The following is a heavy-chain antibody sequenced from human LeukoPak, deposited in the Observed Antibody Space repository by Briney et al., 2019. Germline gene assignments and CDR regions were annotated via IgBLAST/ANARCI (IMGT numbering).Heavy chain of an antibody. CDR2: INPNSGGT. J-gene: IGHJ4*02. D-gene: IGHD2-2*02. CDR3: TLYNY. V-gene: IGHV1-2*02. CDR1: GYTFTGYY. Sequence: ASVKVSCKASGYTFTGYYMHWVRQVPGQGLEWMGWINPNSGGTNYAQKFQGRVTITRDTSATTAYMELSSLRSDDMAVYYCTLYNYWGQGTLVTVSS.